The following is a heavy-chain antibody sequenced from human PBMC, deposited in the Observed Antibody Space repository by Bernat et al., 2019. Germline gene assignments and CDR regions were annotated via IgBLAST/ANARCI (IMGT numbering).Heavy chain of an antibody. D-gene: IGHD2-15*01. CDR3: ARACSGGSCYYEYFQH. CDR2: ISRSSSYI. CDR1: GFTFSTYS. Sequence: EVQLVESGGGLVKPGGSLRLSCAASGFTFSTYSMNWVRQAPGKGLEWVSSISRSSSYIFYADSVKGRFTISRDNAKNSLYLQMNSLRAEDTAVYYCARACSGGSCYYEYFQHWGQGTLVTVSS. J-gene: IGHJ1*01. V-gene: IGHV3-21*01.